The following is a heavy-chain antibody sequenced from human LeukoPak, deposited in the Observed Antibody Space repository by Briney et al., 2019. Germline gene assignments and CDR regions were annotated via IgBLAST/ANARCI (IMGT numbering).Heavy chain of an antibody. CDR2: INPSGGST. D-gene: IGHD6-6*01. Sequence: ASVKVSCKASGYTFTSYYMHWVRQAPGQGLEWRGVINPSGGSTSYAQKFQGRVTMTRDMSTSTVYMELSSLRSEDTAVYYCATNTQHPIAALDYYYYYMDVWGKGTTVTVSS. CDR1: GYTFTSYY. J-gene: IGHJ6*03. CDR3: ATNTQHPIAALDYYYYYMDV. V-gene: IGHV1-46*01.